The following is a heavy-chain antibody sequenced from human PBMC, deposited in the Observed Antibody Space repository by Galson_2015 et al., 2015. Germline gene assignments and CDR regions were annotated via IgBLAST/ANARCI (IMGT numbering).Heavy chain of an antibody. D-gene: IGHD3-9*01. CDR2: IKQDGSEK. Sequence: SLRLSCAASGFTFSSYWMSWVRQAPGKGLEWVANIKQDGSEKYYVDSVKGRFTISRDNAKNLLYLQMNSLRAEDTAVYYCARDVRYCGGLFSEYYFDYWGQGTLVTVSS. V-gene: IGHV3-7*01. CDR1: GFTFSSYW. J-gene: IGHJ4*02. CDR3: ARDVRYCGGLFSEYYFDY.